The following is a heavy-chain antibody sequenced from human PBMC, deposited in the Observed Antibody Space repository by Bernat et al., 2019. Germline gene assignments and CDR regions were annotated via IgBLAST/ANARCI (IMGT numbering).Heavy chain of an antibody. D-gene: IGHD4-17*01. CDR2: ISYDGSNK. J-gene: IGHJ4*02. Sequence: VQLVESGGGLVQPGGSLRLSCAASGFTFSSYGMHWVRQAPGKGLEWVAVISYDGSNKYYADSVKGRFTISRDNSKNTLYLQMNSLRAEDTAVYHCAKDQGDYGDYFFDYWGQGTLVTVSS. V-gene: IGHV3-30*18. CDR1: GFTFSSYG. CDR3: AKDQGDYGDYFFDY.